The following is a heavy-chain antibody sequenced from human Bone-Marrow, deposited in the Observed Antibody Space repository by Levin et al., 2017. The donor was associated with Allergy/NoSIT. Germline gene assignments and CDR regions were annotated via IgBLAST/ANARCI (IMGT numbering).Heavy chain of an antibody. CDR2: IYSGGST. V-gene: IGHV3-53*01. CDR3: ARPYSYGHPYYYYYYGMDV. CDR1: GFTVSSNY. D-gene: IGHD5-18*01. Sequence: GGSLRLSCAASGFTVSSNYMSWVRQAPGKGLEWVSVIYSGGSTYYADSVKGRFTISRDNSKNTLYLQMNSLRAEDTAVYYCARPYSYGHPYYYYYYGMDVWGQGTTVTVSS. J-gene: IGHJ6*02.